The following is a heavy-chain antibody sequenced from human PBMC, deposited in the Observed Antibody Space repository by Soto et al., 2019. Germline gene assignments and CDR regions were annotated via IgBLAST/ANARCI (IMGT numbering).Heavy chain of an antibody. CDR2: IIPFFGTA. J-gene: IGHJ4*02. CDR3: AWLRDGYNFFDY. Sequence: QVQLLQSGAEVKKTGSSVKVYCKASGGTFSSYAISWVRQAPGQGLEWMGGIIPFFGTANYGQKIQGRVTITADESMSKDSVALSSLRSEDTAVYYCAWLRDGYNFFDYWGQGTLVTVSS. D-gene: IGHD5-12*01. V-gene: IGHV1-69*12. CDR1: GGTFSSYA.